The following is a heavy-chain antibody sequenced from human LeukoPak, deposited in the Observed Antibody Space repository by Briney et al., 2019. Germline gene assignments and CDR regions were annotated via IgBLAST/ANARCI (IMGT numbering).Heavy chain of an antibody. CDR1: GGSISSGGYY. CDR3: ARDYYYGSGRFDY. V-gene: IGHV4-30-4*08. D-gene: IGHD3-10*01. J-gene: IGHJ4*02. CDR2: IYYSGST. Sequence: SQTLSLTCTVSGGSISSGGYYWSWIRQPPGKGLEWIGYIYYSGSTDYNPSLRSRVTISVDPSKNQFSLRLGSVTAADTAVYYCARDYYYGSGRFDYWGQGILVTVSS.